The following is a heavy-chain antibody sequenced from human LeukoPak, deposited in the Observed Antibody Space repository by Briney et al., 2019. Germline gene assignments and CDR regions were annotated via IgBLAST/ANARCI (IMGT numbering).Heavy chain of an antibody. CDR3: ARGAHKRDDYGGFFDY. CDR1: GFIFSTYG. CDR2: IRNDGSDK. V-gene: IGHV3-30*02. Sequence: GGSLRLSCAASGFIFSTYGMHWVRQAPGKGLEWVAFIRNDGSDKYYAVSVKGRFTISRDNSKNTLYLQMNSLRTEDTAVYYCARGAHKRDDYGGFFDYWGQGTLVTVSS. D-gene: IGHD4-23*01. J-gene: IGHJ4*02.